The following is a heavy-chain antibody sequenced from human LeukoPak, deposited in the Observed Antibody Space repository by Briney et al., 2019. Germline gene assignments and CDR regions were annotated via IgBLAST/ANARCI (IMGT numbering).Heavy chain of an antibody. J-gene: IGHJ6*03. V-gene: IGHV1-69*06. CDR3: ARGLNDIFARSSHYYYYYYMDV. CDR1: GGTFSSYA. D-gene: IGHD3-9*01. Sequence: GASVKVSCKASGGTFSSYAISWVRQAPGQGLEWMGGIIPIFGTANYAQKFQGRVTITADKSTSTAYMELSSLRPEDTAVYYCARGLNDIFARSSHYYYYYYMDVWGKGTTVTISS. CDR2: IIPIFGTA.